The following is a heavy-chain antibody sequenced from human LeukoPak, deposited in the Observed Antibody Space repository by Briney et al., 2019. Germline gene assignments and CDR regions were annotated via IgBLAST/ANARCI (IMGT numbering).Heavy chain of an antibody. J-gene: IGHJ3*01. D-gene: IGHD4-23*01. CDR2: VSFDGHNK. CDR1: GFTFSSYA. CDR3: ARSTASSHYGGSFDV. Sequence: PGGSLRLSCVASGFTFSSYAMTWVRQAPGKGLEWVAGVSFDGHNKYSADSVRGRFTFSRDNSKNMFYLQMNGLTTEDTAVYYCARSTASSHYGGSFDVWGQGTLVTVSS. V-gene: IGHV3-30*04.